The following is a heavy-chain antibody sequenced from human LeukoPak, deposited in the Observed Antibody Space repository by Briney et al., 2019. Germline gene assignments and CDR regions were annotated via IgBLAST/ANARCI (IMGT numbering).Heavy chain of an antibody. CDR1: DFSFSSYS. V-gene: IGHV3-48*01. CDR2: ITGSSSTI. J-gene: IGHJ4*02. Sequence: PGGSLRLSCAASDFSFSSYSFNWVRQAAGKGLEWVSYITGSSSTINYADSVKGRFTISRDKAKNSLYLQMNSLRAEDMAVYYCARTGLGMYSFDSWGRGTLVTVSS. CDR3: ARTGLGMYSFDS. D-gene: IGHD3/OR15-3a*01.